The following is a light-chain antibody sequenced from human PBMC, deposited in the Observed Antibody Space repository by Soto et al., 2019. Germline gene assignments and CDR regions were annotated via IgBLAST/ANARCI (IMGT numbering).Light chain of an antibody. Sequence: DIVMTQSPATLSVAPGERVTFSCRASQGVSRKLAWYQHKPGQAPRLLISGASTGATGIPARFSGSGSGTEFTLTISSLQSEDFAVYYCQQYNSWPLTVGGGTKVDIK. J-gene: IGKJ4*01. CDR2: GAS. V-gene: IGKV3-15*01. CDR1: QGVSRK. CDR3: QQYNSWPLT.